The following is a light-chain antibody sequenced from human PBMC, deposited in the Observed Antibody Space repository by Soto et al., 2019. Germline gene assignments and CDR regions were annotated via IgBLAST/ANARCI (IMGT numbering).Light chain of an antibody. Sequence: QSALTQPASVSGSPGQSVTISCTGTSSDFGDYNFVSWYQHHPGKVPKVIIYETSKRPSGVSDRFSGSKSGNTASLTISGLQAEDEADYYCFSFTSTHSHVFGSGTQLTVL. CDR1: SSDFGDYNF. CDR3: FSFTSTHSHV. CDR2: ETS. J-gene: IGLJ1*01. V-gene: IGLV2-23*01.